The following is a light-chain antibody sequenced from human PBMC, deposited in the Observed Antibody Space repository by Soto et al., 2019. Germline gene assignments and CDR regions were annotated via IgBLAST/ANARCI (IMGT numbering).Light chain of an antibody. CDR3: QQSYSVPWT. Sequence: DIQMTQSPSSLFASVGDRVTITCRASQSIDNYLNWYQQKPGTAPKLLIYAASSFQSGVPSRFSGSGSGKDFTLTISSLQPEDIASYYCQQSYSVPWTFGQGTKVDIK. J-gene: IGKJ1*01. CDR1: QSIDNY. V-gene: IGKV1-39*01. CDR2: AAS.